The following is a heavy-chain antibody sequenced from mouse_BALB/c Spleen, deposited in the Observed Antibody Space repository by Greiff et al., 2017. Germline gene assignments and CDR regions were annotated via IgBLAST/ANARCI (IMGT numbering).Heavy chain of an antibody. CDR2: INPSTGYT. J-gene: IGHJ3*01. CDR3: ARRNYDYSFAY. V-gene: IGHV1-7*01. Sequence: QVHVKQSGAELAKPGASVKMSCKASGYTFTSYWMHWVKQRPGQGLEWIGYINPSTGYTEYNQKFKDKATLTADKSSSTAYMQLSSLTSEDSAVYYCARRNYDYSFAYWGQGTLVTVSA. CDR1: GYTFTSYW. D-gene: IGHD2-4*01.